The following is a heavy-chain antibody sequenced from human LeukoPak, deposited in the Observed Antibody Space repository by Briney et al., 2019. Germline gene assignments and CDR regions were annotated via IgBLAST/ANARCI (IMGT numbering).Heavy chain of an antibody. CDR2: IYTSGST. CDR1: GGSISSGSYY. CDR3: ARGDCSSTSCYRDDAFDI. V-gene: IGHV4-61*02. J-gene: IGHJ3*02. D-gene: IGHD2-2*01. Sequence: SETLSLTCTVSGGSISSGSYYWSWIRQPAGKGLEWIGRIYTSGSTNYNPSLKSRVTISVDTSKNQFPLKLSSVTAADTAVYYCARGDCSSTSCYRDDAFDIWGQGTMVTVSS.